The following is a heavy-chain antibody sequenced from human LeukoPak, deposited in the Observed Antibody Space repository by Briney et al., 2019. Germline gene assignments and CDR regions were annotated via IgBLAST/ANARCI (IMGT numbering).Heavy chain of an antibody. V-gene: IGHV3-21*01. Sequence: PGGSLRLSCAASGFTFSSYSMNWVRQAPGKGLEWVSSISSSSSYIYYADSVKGRFTISRDNAKNSLYLQMNSLRAEDTAVYYCARDGPYDYGDQIGIMDVWGQGTTVTVSS. CDR2: ISSSSSYI. J-gene: IGHJ6*02. CDR3: ARDGPYDYGDQIGIMDV. CDR1: GFTFSSYS. D-gene: IGHD4-17*01.